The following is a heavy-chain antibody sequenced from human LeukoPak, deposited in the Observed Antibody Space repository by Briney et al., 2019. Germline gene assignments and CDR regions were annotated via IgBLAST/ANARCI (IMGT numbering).Heavy chain of an antibody. J-gene: IGHJ4*02. V-gene: IGHV1-69*05. D-gene: IGHD6-19*01. Sequence: SVTVSCKASGGTFCSYAISWLRKAPGQRLEWMGRFIPIFGTANYAQKFQGRVTITTDESRSTAYMELSSLRSEDTAVYYCARGPRYSSGWYVGDWGQGTLVTVSS. CDR3: ARGPRYSSGWYVGD. CDR2: FIPIFGTA. CDR1: GGTFCSYA.